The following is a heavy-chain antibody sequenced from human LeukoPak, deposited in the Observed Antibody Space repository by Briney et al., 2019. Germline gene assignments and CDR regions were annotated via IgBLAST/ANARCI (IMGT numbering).Heavy chain of an antibody. V-gene: IGHV3-30*02. Sequence: GGSLRLSCAASAFTFNSNGMHWERQAPGKGLEGVVFIRYDGSNKSYAYSVKGPFTSSRGNSKNTLYLQMTSLRAEDTAVYYCAKGKRGYSYGFDPWGRGTLVTVSS. CDR2: IRYDGSNK. CDR1: AFTFNSNG. J-gene: IGHJ5*02. D-gene: IGHD5-18*01. CDR3: AKGKRGYSYGFDP.